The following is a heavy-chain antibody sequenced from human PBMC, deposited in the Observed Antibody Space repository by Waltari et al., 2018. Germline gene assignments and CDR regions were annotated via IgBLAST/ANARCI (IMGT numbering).Heavy chain of an antibody. J-gene: IGHJ3*02. Sequence: QVQLVESGGGVVQPGGSLRHSWESSGFTVRIFGFHWVRQAPGKGLDWMTFIRHDATDKYYADSVRGRLTISRYNSKNTLYLQMSSLQPEDSAVYYCAKDCGLGGDFDIWGQGTMVTVSS. CDR2: IRHDATDK. V-gene: IGHV3-30*02. CDR1: GFTVRIFG. CDR3: AKDCGLGGDFDI. D-gene: IGHD2-21*01.